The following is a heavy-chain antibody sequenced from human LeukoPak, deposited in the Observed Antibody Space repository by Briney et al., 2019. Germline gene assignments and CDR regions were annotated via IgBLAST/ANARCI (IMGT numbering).Heavy chain of an antibody. Sequence: GGSLRLSCAASGFTFDDYAMHWVRQAPGKGLEGVSGISWNSGSIGYADSVKGRFTISRDNAKNSLYLQMSSLRAEDTALYYCARRLSTTWAFDYWGQGTLVTVSS. CDR3: ARRLSTTWAFDY. CDR1: GFTFDDYA. V-gene: IGHV3-9*01. J-gene: IGHJ4*02. D-gene: IGHD1-14*01. CDR2: ISWNSGSI.